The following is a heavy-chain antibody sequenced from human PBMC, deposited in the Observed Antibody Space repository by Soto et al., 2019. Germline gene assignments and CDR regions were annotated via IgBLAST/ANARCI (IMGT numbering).Heavy chain of an antibody. V-gene: IGHV1-69*02. D-gene: IGHD2-21*02. CDR3: ARALSVGDCLP. Sequence: QVQLVQSGAEVKKPGSSVKVSCKASGGTFSSYTISWVRQAPGQGLEWMGRIIPILGIANYAQKFQGRVTXTXXKATSTAYMELSSLRSEDTAVYCCARALSVGDCLPWGQGTLVTVSS. CDR1: GGTFSSYT. J-gene: IGHJ5*02. CDR2: IIPILGIA.